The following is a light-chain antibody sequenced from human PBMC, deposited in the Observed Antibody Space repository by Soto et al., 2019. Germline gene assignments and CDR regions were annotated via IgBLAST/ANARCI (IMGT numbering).Light chain of an antibody. V-gene: IGLV2-11*01. Sequence: QSALTQPRSVAGSPGQSVTISFTGTSSDVGGYNYVSWYQQHPGKAPKLMIYDVSKRPSGVPDRFSGSKSGNTASLTIAGLQAEDEAYYYCCSYAGSYTWVFGGGTKVTVL. CDR1: SSDVGGYNY. CDR3: CSYAGSYTWV. J-gene: IGLJ3*02. CDR2: DVS.